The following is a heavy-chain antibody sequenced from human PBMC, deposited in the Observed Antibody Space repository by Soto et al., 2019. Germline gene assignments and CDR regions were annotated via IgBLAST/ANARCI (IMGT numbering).Heavy chain of an antibody. Sequence: QVQLQESGPGLVKPSETLSLTCIVSGGSISSDYWGWIRQPPGKGLEWIGYIFYAGAINYNPSLKSRFPLSIDASEKQFSLNLPSVTAADTAFYYCAKYTGYESLFYFDSWGRGLQVTVSS. V-gene: IGHV4-59*01. CDR1: GGSISSDY. CDR3: AKYTGYESLFYFDS. J-gene: IGHJ4*01. D-gene: IGHD5-12*01. CDR2: IFYAGAI.